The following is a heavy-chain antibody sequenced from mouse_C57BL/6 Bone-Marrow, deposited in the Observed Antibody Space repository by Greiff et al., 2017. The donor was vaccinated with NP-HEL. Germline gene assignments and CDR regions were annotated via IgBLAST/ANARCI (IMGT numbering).Heavy chain of an antibody. V-gene: IGHV1-55*01. CDR2: IYPGSGST. Sequence: VQLQQPGAELVKPGASVKMSCKASGYTFTSYWITWVKQRPGQGLEWIGDIYPGSGSTNYNEKFKSKATLTVDTSSSTAYMQLSSLTSEDSAVYYCARPRQLRFPFAYWGQGTLVTVSA. J-gene: IGHJ3*01. D-gene: IGHD3-2*02. CDR1: GYTFTSYW. CDR3: ARPRQLRFPFAY.